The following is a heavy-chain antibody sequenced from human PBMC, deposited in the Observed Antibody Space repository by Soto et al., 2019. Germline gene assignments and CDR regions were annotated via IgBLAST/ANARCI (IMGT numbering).Heavy chain of an antibody. CDR1: GFTFSSYA. J-gene: IGHJ4*02. Sequence: QVQLVESGGGVVQPGRSLRLSCAASGFTFSSYAMHWVRQAPGKGLEWVAVISYDGSNKYYADSVKGRFTISRDNSKNTLYLQMNSLRAEDTAVYDCARSGGSGASDYWGQGTLVTVSS. D-gene: IGHD2-15*01. V-gene: IGHV3-30-3*01. CDR2: ISYDGSNK. CDR3: ARSGGSGASDY.